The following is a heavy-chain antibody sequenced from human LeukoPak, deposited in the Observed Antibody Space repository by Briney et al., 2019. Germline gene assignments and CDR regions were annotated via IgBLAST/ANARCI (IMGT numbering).Heavy chain of an antibody. V-gene: IGHV3-21*01. CDR3: AREGGDSGSSGYYDFDY. CDR2: ISSSSSYI. Sequence: PGGSLRLSCAASGFTFSSYSMNWVRQAPGKGLEWVSCISSSSSYIYYEDSVKGRFTISRDNTKNSLYLQMNSLRAEDTAVYYCAREGGDSGSSGYYDFDYWGQGTLVTVSS. J-gene: IGHJ4*02. D-gene: IGHD3-22*01. CDR1: GFTFSSYS.